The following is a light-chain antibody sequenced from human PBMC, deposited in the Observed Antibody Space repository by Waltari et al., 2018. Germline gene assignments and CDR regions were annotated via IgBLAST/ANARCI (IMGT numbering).Light chain of an antibody. CDR1: TSNIGSNT. CDR3: AAWDDSLNGRGV. J-gene: IGLJ2*01. V-gene: IGLV1-44*01. Sequence: QSVLTQPPSASGTPGQRVTISCSGSTSNIGSNTVNWYQQLPGTAPNLLIYGSGGRPSGAPDRFSGSKSGPSASLAISGLQSEDEADYYCAAWDDSLNGRGVFGGGTKLTVL. CDR2: GSG.